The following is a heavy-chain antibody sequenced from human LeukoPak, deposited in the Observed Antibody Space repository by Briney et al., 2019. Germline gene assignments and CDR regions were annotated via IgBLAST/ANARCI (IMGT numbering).Heavy chain of an antibody. Sequence: GASVKVSCKAFGYTFTKEAISWVRQAPGQGLEWMGWISAYNGNTNYAQKLQGRVTMTTDTSTSTAYMELRSLRSDDTAVYYCARDIGGSPRFDYWGQGTLVTVSS. CDR1: GYTFTKEA. V-gene: IGHV1-18*01. CDR2: ISAYNGNT. D-gene: IGHD1-26*01. J-gene: IGHJ4*02. CDR3: ARDIGGSPRFDY.